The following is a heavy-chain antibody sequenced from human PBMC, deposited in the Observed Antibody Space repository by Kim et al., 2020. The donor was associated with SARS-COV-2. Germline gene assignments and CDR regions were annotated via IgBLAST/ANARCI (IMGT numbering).Heavy chain of an antibody. J-gene: IGHJ6*02. CDR3: ARAPRSGWYPPYALDV. Sequence: SETLSLTCVVSGDSMGNNNWWNWVRQTPGKGLEWIGEIYHSGSINYNPSLRSRVTISVDKSKNQFSLKLTSVTAADTAVYYCARAPRSGWYPPYALDVWGQGTTVTVSS. CDR2: IYHSGSI. D-gene: IGHD6-19*01. CDR1: GDSMGNNNW. V-gene: IGHV4-4*02.